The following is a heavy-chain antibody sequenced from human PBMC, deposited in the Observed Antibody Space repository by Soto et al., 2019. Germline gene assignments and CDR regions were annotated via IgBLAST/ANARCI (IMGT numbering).Heavy chain of an antibody. D-gene: IGHD3-10*01. J-gene: IGHJ4*02. Sequence: QLQLQESGPGLVKPSETLSLTCTVSGGSFSSNSYYWGWIRQPPGKGLEWIGSIYYSGSTYYNPSRRSRVPMSVDPSKTQFSLKLTSVTAADTAVYYCARHWITMVRGVCHFDYWGQGTLVTVSS. V-gene: IGHV4-39*01. CDR3: ARHWITMVRGVCHFDY. CDR1: GGSFSSNSYY. CDR2: IYYSGST.